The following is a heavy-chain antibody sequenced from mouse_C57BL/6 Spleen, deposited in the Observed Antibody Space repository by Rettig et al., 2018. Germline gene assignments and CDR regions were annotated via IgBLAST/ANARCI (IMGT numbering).Heavy chain of an antibody. CDR3: ARSFAY. V-gene: IGHV1-22*01. J-gene: IGHJ3*01. Sequence: HGKSLEWIGYINPNNGGTSYNQKFKGKATLTVNKSSSTAYMELRSLTSEDSAVYYCARSFAYWGQGTLVTVSA. CDR2: INPNNGGT.